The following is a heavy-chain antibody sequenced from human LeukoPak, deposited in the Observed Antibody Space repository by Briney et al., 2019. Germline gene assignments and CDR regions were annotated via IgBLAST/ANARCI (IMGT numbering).Heavy chain of an antibody. CDR3: ARVSREISSY. J-gene: IGHJ4*02. CDR2: IKQDGSEE. CDR1: GFTFSSAW. Sequence: GGSLRLSCAASGFTFSSAWMNWVRQAPGKGLELVASIKQDGSEEYYVDSVKGRFTISRDNANNSLYLQMNSLRAEDTAVYYCARVSREISSYWGQGTTVTVSS. D-gene: IGHD2-2*01. V-gene: IGHV3-7*01.